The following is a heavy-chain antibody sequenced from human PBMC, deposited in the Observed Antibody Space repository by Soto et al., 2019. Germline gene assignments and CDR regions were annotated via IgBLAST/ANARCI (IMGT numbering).Heavy chain of an antibody. CDR1: GFTFSSYA. D-gene: IGHD3-22*01. V-gene: IGHV3-23*01. CDR2: ISGSGGST. Sequence: PGGSLRLSCAASGFTFSSYAMSWVRQAPGKGLEWVSAISGSGGSTYYADSVKGRFTISRDNSKNTLYLQMNSLRAEDTAVYYCAKDARITMIVLVIPGDAFDIWGQGTMVTVSS. CDR3: AKDARITMIVLVIPGDAFDI. J-gene: IGHJ3*02.